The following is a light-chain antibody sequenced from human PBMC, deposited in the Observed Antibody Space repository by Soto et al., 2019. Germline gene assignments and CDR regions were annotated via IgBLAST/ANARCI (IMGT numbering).Light chain of an antibody. J-gene: IGKJ5*01. CDR2: AAS. Sequence: EIVLTQSPGTLSWSPGERATLSCRASQSVSASYLAWYQHKPGQAPRLLIYAASSRATGIPDRFSGSGSGTDFTLTVSRLEPEDFAVYYCQQYGNSPAITFGQGTRLEIK. CDR3: QQYGNSPAIT. CDR1: QSVSASY. V-gene: IGKV3-20*01.